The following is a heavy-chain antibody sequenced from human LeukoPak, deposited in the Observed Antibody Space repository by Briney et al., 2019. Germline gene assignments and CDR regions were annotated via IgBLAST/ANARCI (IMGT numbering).Heavy chain of an antibody. CDR2: ISGSGGST. V-gene: IGHV3-23*01. Sequence: GGSLRLSCAASGLTFSSYAMSWVRQAPGKGLEWVSAISGSGGSTYYADSVKGRFTISRDNSKNTLYLQMNSLRAEDTAVYYCYSTLVVVAATAAFDIWGQGTMVTVSS. D-gene: IGHD2-15*01. CDR3: YSTLVVVAATAAFDI. CDR1: GLTFSSYA. J-gene: IGHJ3*02.